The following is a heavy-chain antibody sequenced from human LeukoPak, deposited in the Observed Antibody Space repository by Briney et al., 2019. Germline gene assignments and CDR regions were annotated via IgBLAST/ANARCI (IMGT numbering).Heavy chain of an antibody. Sequence: GGSLRLSCAASRFTFRSYGMHWVRQAPGKGLEWVAFIRYDGSNKYYADSVKGRFTISRDDSKNTLYLQMNSLKTEDTAVYYCTTDPATTVTTFVYWGQGTLVTVSS. J-gene: IGHJ4*02. D-gene: IGHD4-17*01. V-gene: IGHV3-30*02. CDR3: TTDPATTVTTFVY. CDR2: IRYDGSNK. CDR1: RFTFRSYG.